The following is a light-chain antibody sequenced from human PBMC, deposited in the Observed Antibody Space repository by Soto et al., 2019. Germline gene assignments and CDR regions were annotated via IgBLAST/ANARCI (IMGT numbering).Light chain of an antibody. CDR1: SSDVGGYNY. Sequence: QSALTQPASVXGSPXQSXTXSCTGTSSDVGGYNYVSWYQQHPGKAPRLMIYAASNRPSGVSHRFSGSRSGNTASLTISGXXXXXXXXXYXSSYTSGSTLYVFGTGTKLTVL. CDR2: AAS. CDR3: SSYTSGSTLYV. J-gene: IGLJ1*01. V-gene: IGLV2-14*01.